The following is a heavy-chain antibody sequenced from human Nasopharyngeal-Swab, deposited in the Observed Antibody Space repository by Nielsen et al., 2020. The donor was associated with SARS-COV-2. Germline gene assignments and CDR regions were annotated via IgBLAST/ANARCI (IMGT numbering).Heavy chain of an antibody. V-gene: IGHV4-39*02. Sequence: WIRQPPGKGLEWIGSIYYSGSTYYSPSLKSRVTISVDTSKNQFSLKLSSVTAADTAVYYCARDIAARPASPSYYYGMDVWGQGTTVTVSS. J-gene: IGHJ6*02. CDR2: IYYSGST. CDR3: ARDIAARPASPSYYYGMDV. D-gene: IGHD6-6*01.